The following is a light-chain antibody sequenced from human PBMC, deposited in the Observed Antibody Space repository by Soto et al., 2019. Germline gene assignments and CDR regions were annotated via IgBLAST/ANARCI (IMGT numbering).Light chain of an antibody. CDR2: WAS. CDR3: QQYHTTPYT. V-gene: IGKV4-1*01. CDR1: QTILYSSNNKND. J-gene: IGKJ2*01. Sequence: DIVMTQSPDSLAVSLGERATINCKSSQTILYSSNNKNDLAWYQQRPGQPPKLLNYWASTRESGIPDRFSGSGSGTDFTLTISSLQAEAVAVYYCQQYHTTPYTFGQGTKLEIK.